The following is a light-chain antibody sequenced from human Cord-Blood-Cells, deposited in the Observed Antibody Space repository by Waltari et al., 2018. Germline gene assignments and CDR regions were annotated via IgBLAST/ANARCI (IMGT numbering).Light chain of an antibody. CDR2: AAS. Sequence: QMTQSPSSLSASVGDRVTITCRASQSISSYLNWYQQKPGKAPKLLIYAASSLQSGVPSRFSGSGSGTDFTLTISSLQPEDFATYYCQQSYSPLTFGGGTKVEIK. V-gene: IGKV1-39*01. CDR1: QSISSY. J-gene: IGKJ4*01. CDR3: QQSYSPLT.